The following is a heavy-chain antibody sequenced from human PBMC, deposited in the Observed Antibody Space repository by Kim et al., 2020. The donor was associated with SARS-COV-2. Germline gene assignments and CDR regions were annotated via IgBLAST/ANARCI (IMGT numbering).Heavy chain of an antibody. CDR3: ASELRYCSGGSCVPRRAFDI. J-gene: IGHJ3*02. CDR2: IYSGGST. D-gene: IGHD2-15*01. CDR1: GFTVSSNY. V-gene: IGHV3-53*04. Sequence: GGSLRLSCAASGFTVSSNYMSWVRQAPGKGLEWVSVIYSGGSTYYADSVKGRFTISRHNSKNTLYLQMNSLRAEDTAVYYCASELRYCSGGSCVPRRAFDIWGQGTMVTVSS.